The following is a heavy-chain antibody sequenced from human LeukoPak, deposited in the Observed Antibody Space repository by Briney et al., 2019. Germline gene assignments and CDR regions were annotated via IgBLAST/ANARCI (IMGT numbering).Heavy chain of an antibody. CDR2: ISVGGDIT. J-gene: IGHJ4*02. D-gene: IGHD2-21*02. CDR3: ATGGGDGVVAPLDY. Sequence: GGSLRLSCAASGFTFSTYWMSWVRQAPGKGLEWVSGISVGGDITYYADSVKGRFTISRDNSKNTVYLQMNSLRAEDTAVYYCATGGGDGVVAPLDYWGQGTLVTVSS. CDR1: GFTFSTYW. V-gene: IGHV3-23*01.